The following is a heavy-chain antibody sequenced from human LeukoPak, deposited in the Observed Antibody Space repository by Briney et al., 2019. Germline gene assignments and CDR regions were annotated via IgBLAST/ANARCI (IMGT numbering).Heavy chain of an antibody. CDR1: GGSISSYY. V-gene: IGHV4-59*08. D-gene: IGHD7-27*01. J-gene: IGHJ4*02. CDR3: ARHQVTGDWDY. Sequence: PSETLSLTCTVSGGSISSYYWSWLRQPPGKGLEWIGYIYYSGSTNYNPSLKSRVTISVDTSKNQFSLKLSSVTAADTAVYYCARHQVTGDWDYWGQGTLVTVSS. CDR2: IYYSGST.